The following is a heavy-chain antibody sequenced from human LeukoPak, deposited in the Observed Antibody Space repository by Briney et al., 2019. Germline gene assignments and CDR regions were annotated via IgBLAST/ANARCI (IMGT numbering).Heavy chain of an antibody. CDR2: INPNSGGT. Sequence: ASVKLSCKASGYTFTGYYIHWVRHAPGQGLELKGLINPNSGGTNYAQKFHGSVTMTTDTTISTAYIEMSSLRSDDTTVYYCASGYYDSSGYYHSLDLWGQGTLVTVSS. J-gene: IGHJ4*02. CDR1: GYTFTGYY. V-gene: IGHV1-2*02. D-gene: IGHD3-22*01. CDR3: ASGYYDSSGYYHSLDL.